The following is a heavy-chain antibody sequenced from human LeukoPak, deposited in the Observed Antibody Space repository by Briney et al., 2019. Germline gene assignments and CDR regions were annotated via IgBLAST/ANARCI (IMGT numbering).Heavy chain of an antibody. CDR1: GGSISSSSYY. Sequence: SQTLSLTCAVSGGSISSSSYYWSCIRQPAGKGLEWIGHIYTRGSTNYNPSLKSRVTISVDTSKNQFSLKLSPVSAADTAVYYCARGTRAWYYFDYWGQGSLVTVSS. CDR2: IYTRGST. CDR3: ARGTRAWYYFDY. D-gene: IGHD2-8*02. J-gene: IGHJ4*02. V-gene: IGHV4-61*09.